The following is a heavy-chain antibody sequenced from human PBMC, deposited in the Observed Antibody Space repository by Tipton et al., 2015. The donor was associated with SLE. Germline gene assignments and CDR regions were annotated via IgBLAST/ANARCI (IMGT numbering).Heavy chain of an antibody. CDR1: GFTFSKYW. J-gene: IGHJ6*03. V-gene: IGHV3-74*03. D-gene: IGHD1-14*01. CDR3: ARDLRSGGYYYYYYMDV. Sequence: SLRLSCAASGFTFSKYWMHWVRQYPGKGLVWVSRINSDGSATTYADSVEGRFTISRDNTKNTLYLQMNSLRAEDTAVYYCARDLRSGGYYYYYYMDVWGKGTTVTVSS. CDR2: INSDGSAT.